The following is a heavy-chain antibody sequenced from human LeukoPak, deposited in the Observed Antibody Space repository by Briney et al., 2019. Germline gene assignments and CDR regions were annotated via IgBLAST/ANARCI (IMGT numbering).Heavy chain of an antibody. V-gene: IGHV4-39*07. CDR2: INHSGST. D-gene: IGHD4-11*01. J-gene: IGHJ4*02. Sequence: SETLSLTCTVSGGSISSSFYYWGWIRQPPGKGLEWIGEINHSGSTNYNPSLKSRVTISVDTSKNQFSLKLSSVTAADTAVYYCARGLVTTKTCYFDYWGQGTLVTVSS. CDR1: GGSISSSFYY. CDR3: ARGLVTTKTCYFDY.